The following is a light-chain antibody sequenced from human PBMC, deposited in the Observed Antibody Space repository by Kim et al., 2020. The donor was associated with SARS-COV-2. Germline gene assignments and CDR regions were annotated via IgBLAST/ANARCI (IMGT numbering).Light chain of an antibody. J-gene: IGKJ3*01. CDR2: LRS. V-gene: IGKV2-28*01. Sequence: PPSLPGRCSHSLQHSSVFHILDWYLQRPGQSPQLLFYLRSIRASGVPVRFSGSGSCTDFTLKISGVETEDIGIYYCMQALQIAPTFGPGTKVDIK. CDR3: MQALQIAPT. CDR1: HSLQHSSVFHI.